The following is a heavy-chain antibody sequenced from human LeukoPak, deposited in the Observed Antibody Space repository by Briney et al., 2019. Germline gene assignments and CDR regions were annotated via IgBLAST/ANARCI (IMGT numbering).Heavy chain of an antibody. Sequence: PSETLSLTCTVSGGSISSYYWSWIRQPPGKGLEWIGYIYYSGSTNYNPSLKSRVTISVDTSKNQFSLKLSSVTAADTAVYYCARGLISSSWYSYYYGMDVWGQGTTVTVSS. D-gene: IGHD6-13*01. V-gene: IGHV4-59*01. CDR3: ARGLISSSWYSYYYGMDV. J-gene: IGHJ6*02. CDR2: IYYSGST. CDR1: GGSISSYY.